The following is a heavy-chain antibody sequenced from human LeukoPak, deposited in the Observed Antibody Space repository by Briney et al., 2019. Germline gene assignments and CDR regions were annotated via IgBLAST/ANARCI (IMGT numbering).Heavy chain of an antibody. CDR2: INPNSGGT. CDR1: GYTFTGYY. CDR3: ARGYYGPIFYYGSGSYSHAFDI. V-gene: IGHV1-2*02. Sequence: ASVKVSCKASGYTFTGYYMHWVRQAPGQGLEWMGWINPNSGGTNYAQKFQGRVTMTRDTSISTAYMEMSRLRSVDTAVYYCARGYYGPIFYYGSGSYSHAFDIWGQGTMVTVSS. D-gene: IGHD3-10*01. J-gene: IGHJ3*02.